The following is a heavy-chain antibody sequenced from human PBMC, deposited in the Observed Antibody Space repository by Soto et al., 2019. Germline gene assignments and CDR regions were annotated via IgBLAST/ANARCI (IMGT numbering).Heavy chain of an antibody. CDR1: GGTFNTYT. Sequence: QVQVVQSGAEVKKPESSVKVSCKPSGGTFNTYTVNWVRLAPGHGLEWMGRIIPILDMDNYAQKFQDRVTITADRSTFTAYLELNSLTSDDTAVYYCAITYCRDNSCPRAFDFWGPGTRVTVSS. D-gene: IGHD2-21*01. CDR2: IIPILDMD. CDR3: AITYCRDNSCPRAFDF. J-gene: IGHJ4*02. V-gene: IGHV1-69*02.